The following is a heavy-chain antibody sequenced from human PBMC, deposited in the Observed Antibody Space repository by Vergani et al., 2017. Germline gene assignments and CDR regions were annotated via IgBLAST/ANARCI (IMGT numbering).Heavy chain of an antibody. CDR2: ISGHGDRT. CDR1: GFTFSNYA. CDR3: AREERSNTSPFVGD. J-gene: IGHJ4*02. D-gene: IGHD2/OR15-2a*01. V-gene: IGHV3-23*01. Sequence: EVHLLESGGGQVEAGGSLRLSCVASGFTFSNYAMSWVRQTSGKGLGWVSAISGHGDRTYYADSVKGRFTISRDNSKNTVYLQMNSLKAEDRATYYCAREERSNTSPFVGDWGQGTLVTV.